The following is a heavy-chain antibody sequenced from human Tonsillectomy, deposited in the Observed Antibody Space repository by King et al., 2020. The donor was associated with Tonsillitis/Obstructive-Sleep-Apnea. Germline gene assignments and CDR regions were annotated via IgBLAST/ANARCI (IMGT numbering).Heavy chain of an antibody. D-gene: IGHD4-17*01. CDR1: GYSFTSYW. CDR3: ARRDDYGDYGLGWYFDL. Sequence: QLVQSGAEVKKPGESLKISCKGSGYSFTSYWIGWVRQMPGKGLEWMGSIYPGDSDTRYSPSFLGQVTISADKSISTAYLQWSSLKASDTAMYYCARRDDYGDYGLGWYFDLWGRGTLVTVSS. CDR2: IYPGDSDT. V-gene: IGHV5-51*01. J-gene: IGHJ2*01.